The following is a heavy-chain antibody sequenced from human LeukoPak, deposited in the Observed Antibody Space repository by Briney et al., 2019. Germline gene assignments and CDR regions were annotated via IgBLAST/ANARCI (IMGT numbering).Heavy chain of an antibody. Sequence: SETLSLTCAVYGGSFNYYYWTWIRQSPGKGLEWIGEINYSGTTNYNPSPKSRVTISMDTSKNQFSLKLSSVTAADTAVYYCASINCTGGSCYAYFQHWGQGSLVTVSS. CDR1: GGSFNYYY. D-gene: IGHD2-15*01. CDR2: INYSGTT. J-gene: IGHJ1*01. CDR3: ASINCTGGSCYAYFQH. V-gene: IGHV4-34*01.